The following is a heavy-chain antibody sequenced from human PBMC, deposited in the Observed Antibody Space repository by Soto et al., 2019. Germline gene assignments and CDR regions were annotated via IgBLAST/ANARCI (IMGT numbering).Heavy chain of an antibody. CDR1: GGSFSGYY. Sequence: PSETLSLTCAVYGGSFSGYYWSWIRQPPGKGLEWIGEINHSGSTNYNPSLKSRVTISVDTSKNQFSLKLSSVTAADTAAYYCARGSGYSGYNWFDPWGQGTLVTVSS. CDR3: ARGSGYSGYNWFDP. J-gene: IGHJ5*02. V-gene: IGHV4-34*01. CDR2: INHSGST. D-gene: IGHD5-12*01.